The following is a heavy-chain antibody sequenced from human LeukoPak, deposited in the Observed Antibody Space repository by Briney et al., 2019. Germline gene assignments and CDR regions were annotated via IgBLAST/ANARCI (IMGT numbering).Heavy chain of an antibody. D-gene: IGHD3-22*01. CDR2: IYNSANT. J-gene: IGHJ3*01. CDR1: GFTFSSYA. Sequence: PGGSLRLSCAASGFTFSSYAMSWIRQPPGKGLEWIGNIYNSANTNYNPSLQSRVTMSVDTSKSQFSLQLTSVSAADTAVYYCARGFSSRSDGNGYYYGHDAFDVWGQGTLVTVSS. CDR3: ARGFSSRSDGNGYYYGHDAFDV. V-gene: IGHV4-59*08.